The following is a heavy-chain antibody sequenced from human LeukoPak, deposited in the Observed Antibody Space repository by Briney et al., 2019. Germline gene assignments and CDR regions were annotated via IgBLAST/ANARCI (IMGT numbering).Heavy chain of an antibody. J-gene: IGHJ4*02. CDR2: ISYDGSNK. CDR1: GFTFSSYA. V-gene: IGHV3-30-3*01. D-gene: IGHD3-22*01. CDR3: AREVGYYDSSGSFDY. Sequence: GGSLRLSCAASGFTFSSYAMHWVRQAPGKGLEWVVVISYDGSNKYYADSVKGRFTISRDNSKNTLYLQMNSLRAEDTAVYYCAREVGYYDSSGSFDYWGRGTLVTVSS.